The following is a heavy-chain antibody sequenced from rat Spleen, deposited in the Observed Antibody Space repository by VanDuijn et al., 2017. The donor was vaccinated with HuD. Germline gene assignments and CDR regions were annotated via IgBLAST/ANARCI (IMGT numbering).Heavy chain of an antibody. CDR3: ARLGADYWYFDF. Sequence: VQLVESGGGLVQPGRSLKLSCAASGFTFSNYDMAWVRQAPTKGLEWVASITNTGGSIDYPDSVRGRFTISRDNAKSTLYLQMDSLRSEDTATYYCARLGADYWYFDFWGPGTMVTVSS. CDR1: GFTFSNYD. V-gene: IGHV5S23*01. J-gene: IGHJ1*01. D-gene: IGHD5-1*01. CDR2: ITNTGGSI.